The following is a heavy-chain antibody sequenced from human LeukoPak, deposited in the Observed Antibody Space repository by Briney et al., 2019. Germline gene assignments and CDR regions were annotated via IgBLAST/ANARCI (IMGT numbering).Heavy chain of an antibody. CDR2: ISVYKGNT. CDR1: GYSFRNYG. V-gene: IGHV1-18*01. CDR3: ARGGGGYYGSGSYLIDH. D-gene: IGHD3-10*01. J-gene: IGHJ4*02. Sequence: ASVKVSCQASGYSFRNYGISWVRQAPGQGLECMGWISVYKGNTKYAQRLQGRATMTADTSTSTVYMELRSLRSDDTAVYYCARGGGGYYGSGSYLIDHWGQGTLVTVSS.